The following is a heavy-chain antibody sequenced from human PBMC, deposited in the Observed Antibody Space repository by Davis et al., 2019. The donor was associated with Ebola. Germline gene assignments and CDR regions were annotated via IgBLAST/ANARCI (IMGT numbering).Heavy chain of an antibody. J-gene: IGHJ4*02. CDR2: IYYSGST. CDR3: ARDGGGGYYDRGWGSYFDY. V-gene: IGHV4-30-4*08. Sequence: DYYMSWIRQPPGKGLEWIGYIYYSGSTYYNPSLKSRVTISVDTSKNQFSLKLSSVTAADTAVYYCARDGGGGYYDRGWGSYFDYWGQGTLVTVSS. D-gene: IGHD3-22*01. CDR1: DYY.